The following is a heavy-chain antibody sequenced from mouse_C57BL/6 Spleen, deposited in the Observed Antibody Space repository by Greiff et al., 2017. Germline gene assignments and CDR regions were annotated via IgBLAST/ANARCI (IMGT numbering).Heavy chain of an antibody. J-gene: IGHJ4*01. CDR3: ARLTTVPVYAMDY. CDR1: GYTFTSYW. V-gene: IGHV1-64*01. CDR2: IHPNSGST. Sequence: QVQLQQPGAELVKPGASVKLSCKASGYTFTSYWMHWVKQRPGQGLEWIGMIHPNSGSTNYNEKFKSKATLTVDKSSSTAYMQLSSLTSEDSAVYYCARLTTVPVYAMDYWGQGTSVTVAS. D-gene: IGHD1-1*01.